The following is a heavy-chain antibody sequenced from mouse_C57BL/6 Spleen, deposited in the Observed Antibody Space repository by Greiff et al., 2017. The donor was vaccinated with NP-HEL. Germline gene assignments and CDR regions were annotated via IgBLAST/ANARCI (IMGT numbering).Heavy chain of an antibody. CDR1: GYTFTDYN. D-gene: IGHD2-1*01. Sequence: VQLQQSGPELVKPGASVKIPCKASGYTFTDYNMDWVKQSHGKSLEWIGDINPNNGGTIYNQKFKGKATLTVDKSSSTAYMELRSLTSEDTAVYYCARYGNYLVGYAMDYWGQGTSVTVSS. J-gene: IGHJ4*01. V-gene: IGHV1-18*01. CDR2: INPNNGGT. CDR3: ARYGNYLVGYAMDY.